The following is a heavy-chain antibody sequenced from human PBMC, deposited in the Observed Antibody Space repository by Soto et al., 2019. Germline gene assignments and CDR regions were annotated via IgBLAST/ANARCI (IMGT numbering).Heavy chain of an antibody. Sequence: GGSLRLSCAASGFTFTDFYVTWIRQAPGKGLEWLSFISTHDITYYADSVKGRFTISRDNAKKSGYLQMNSLRADDTAVYYCAKFASANYKPFDSWGQGTLVTVSS. D-gene: IGHD3-10*01. CDR2: ISTHDIT. CDR3: AKFASANYKPFDS. J-gene: IGHJ4*02. CDR1: GFTFTDFY. V-gene: IGHV3-11*01.